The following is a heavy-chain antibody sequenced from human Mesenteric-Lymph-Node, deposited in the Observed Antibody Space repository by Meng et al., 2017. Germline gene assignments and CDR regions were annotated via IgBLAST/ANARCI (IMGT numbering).Heavy chain of an antibody. Sequence: SVKVSCKASGCTFSSYAISWVRQAPGQGLEWMGGIIPIFGTANYAQKFQGRVTITADESTSTAYMELSSLRSEDTAVYYCARGLSPSYSSGWYGVPYYYGMDVWGQGTTVTVSS. CDR3: ARGLSPSYSSGWYGVPYYYGMDV. J-gene: IGHJ6*02. V-gene: IGHV1-69*13. D-gene: IGHD6-19*01. CDR2: IIPIFGTA. CDR1: GCTFSSYA.